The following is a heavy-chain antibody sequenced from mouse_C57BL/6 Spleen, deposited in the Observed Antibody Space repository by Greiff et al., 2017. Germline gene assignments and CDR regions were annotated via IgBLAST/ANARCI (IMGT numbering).Heavy chain of an antibody. Sequence: QVQLQQPGAELVMPGASVKLSCKASGYTFTSYWMHWVKQRPGQGLEWIGEIDPSDSYTNYNQKFKGKSTLTVDKSSSTAYMQLSSLTSEDSAVYYCARRGLFYYFDYWGQGTTRTVSS. D-gene: IGHD3-3*01. V-gene: IGHV1-69*01. CDR1: GYTFTSYW. CDR2: IDPSDSYT. CDR3: ARRGLFYYFDY. J-gene: IGHJ2*01.